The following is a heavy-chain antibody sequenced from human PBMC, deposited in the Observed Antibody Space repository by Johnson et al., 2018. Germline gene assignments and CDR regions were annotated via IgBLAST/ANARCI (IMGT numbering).Heavy chain of an antibody. CDR3: ARTPYGNTWYYFDY. CDR2: ISDSGGST. CDR1: GFTFSSYV. V-gene: IGHV3-23*01. D-gene: IGHD6-13*01. J-gene: IGHJ4*02. Sequence: EVQLLESGGGLVQPGGSLRLSCAASGFTFSSYVMTWVRQAPGKGLEWVSAISDSGGSTYYADSVKGRFTISRDNSKNTVFLQMISLRADDTAGYYCARTPYGNTWYYFDYWGQGTLVTVSS.